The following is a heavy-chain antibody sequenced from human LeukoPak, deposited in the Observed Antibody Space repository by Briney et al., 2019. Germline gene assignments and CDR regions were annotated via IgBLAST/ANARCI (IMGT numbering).Heavy chain of an antibody. CDR3: ARVRWGYDSSVYFQH. D-gene: IGHD3-22*01. J-gene: IGHJ1*01. CDR2: IYYTGST. CDR1: GGSISNNY. Sequence: KSSETLSLTCLVSGGSISNNYWSWIRQPTGKGLEWIGYIYYTGSTNYNPSLKSRVTISVDTSKNQSSLKLSSVTAADTAVYYCARVRWGYDSSVYFQHWGQGTLVTVSS. V-gene: IGHV4-59*12.